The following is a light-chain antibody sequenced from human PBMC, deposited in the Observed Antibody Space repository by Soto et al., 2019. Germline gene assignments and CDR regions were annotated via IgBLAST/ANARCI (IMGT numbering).Light chain of an antibody. CDR3: SSYTRTSTLLYV. V-gene: IGLV2-14*01. CDR2: EVS. Sequence: QSVLTQPASVSGSPGHSITISCTGTSSDIGDYNYVSWYQQHPGKAPKLLIYEVSDRPSGVSDRFSGSKSGNTASLTISGLQAEDEADYHCSSYTRTSTLLYVFGTGTKVTVL. J-gene: IGLJ1*01. CDR1: SSDIGDYNY.